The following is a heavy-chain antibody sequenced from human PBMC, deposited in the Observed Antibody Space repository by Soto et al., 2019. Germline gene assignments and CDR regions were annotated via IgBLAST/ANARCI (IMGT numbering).Heavy chain of an antibody. J-gene: IGHJ5*02. CDR3: ARRHLAVAVSPWFDP. CDR1: GLSITDSEMG. CDR2: IDSSGEK. D-gene: IGHD6-19*01. V-gene: IGHV2-26*01. Sequence: QVTLKESGPVLVKPTETLTLRCTVSGLSITDSEMGVSWIRQPPGQPLEWLAHIDSSGEKCYRTFLKSRLANSKDTSKSQIVLTMTNMHPADTATYYCARRHLAVAVSPWFDPWGQGIPVTVSS.